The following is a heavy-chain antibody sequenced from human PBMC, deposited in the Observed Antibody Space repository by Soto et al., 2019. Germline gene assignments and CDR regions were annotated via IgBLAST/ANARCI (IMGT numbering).Heavy chain of an antibody. Sequence: SETLSLTCTVSGGSIIGSGFHWAWIRQPPGKGLEWIGSIYYSGTANYSPSLKSRLAIDVDTSKNQFSLRLSSVTAADTAVYYCATGSGDYVGCSDPWGQGTRVTASS. V-gene: IGHV4-39*02. CDR1: GGSIIGSGFH. CDR3: ATGSGDYVGCSDP. CDR2: IYYSGTA. D-gene: IGHD4-17*01. J-gene: IGHJ5*02.